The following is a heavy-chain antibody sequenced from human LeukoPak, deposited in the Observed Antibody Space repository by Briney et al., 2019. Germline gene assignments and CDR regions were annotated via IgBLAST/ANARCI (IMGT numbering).Heavy chain of an antibody. D-gene: IGHD5-12*01. CDR3: ARDTDIVATCFDY. Sequence: ASVKVSCKVSGYTLTELSMHWVRQAPGKGLEWMGGFDPEDGETIYAQKFQGRVTMTTDTSTSTAYMELRSLRSDDTAVYYCARDTDIVATCFDYWGQGTLVTVSS. CDR1: GYTLTELS. J-gene: IGHJ4*02. CDR2: FDPEDGET. V-gene: IGHV1-24*01.